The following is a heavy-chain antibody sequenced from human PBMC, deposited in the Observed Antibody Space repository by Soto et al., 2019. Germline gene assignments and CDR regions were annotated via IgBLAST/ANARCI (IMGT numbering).Heavy chain of an antibody. CDR1: GFTFSSYW. CDR2: INSDGSST. CDR3: ERDGPQDYYDSSALRDYFDY. V-gene: IGHV3-74*01. Sequence: GGSLRLSCAASGFTFSSYWMHWVRQAPGKGLVWVSRINSDGSSTSYADSVKGRFTISRDNAKNTLYLQMNSLRAEDTAEYYCERDGPQDYYDSSALRDYFDYGGQGTLVTVSS. D-gene: IGHD3-22*01. J-gene: IGHJ4*02.